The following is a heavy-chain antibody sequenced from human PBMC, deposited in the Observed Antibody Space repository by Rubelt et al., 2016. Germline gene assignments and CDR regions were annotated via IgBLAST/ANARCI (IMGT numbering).Heavy chain of an antibody. CDR2: INPNSGGT. Sequence: QVQLVQSGAEVKKPGASVKVSCKASGYTFTSYGISWVRQAPGQGLEWMGWINPNSGGTNYAQKFQGRVTMTRDTSISTAYMGLSRLRSDDTAVYYCARWQQLVQGDYWGQGTLVTVSS. J-gene: IGHJ4*02. D-gene: IGHD6-13*01. CDR1: GYTFTSYG. CDR3: ARWQQLVQGDY. V-gene: IGHV1-2*02.